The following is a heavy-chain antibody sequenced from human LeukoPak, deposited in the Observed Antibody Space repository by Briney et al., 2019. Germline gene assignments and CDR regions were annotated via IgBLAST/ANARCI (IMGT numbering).Heavy chain of an antibody. J-gene: IGHJ4*02. CDR3: ARAYIVGAICYFDY. V-gene: IGHV4-34*01. CDR2: INHSGST. D-gene: IGHD1-26*01. Sequence: SETLSLTCAVYGGSFSGYYWSWIRQPPGKGLEWIGEINHSGSTNYNPSLKSRVTISVDTSKNQFSLKLSSVTAADTAVYYCARAYIVGAICYFDYWGQGTQVTVSS. CDR1: GGSFSGYY.